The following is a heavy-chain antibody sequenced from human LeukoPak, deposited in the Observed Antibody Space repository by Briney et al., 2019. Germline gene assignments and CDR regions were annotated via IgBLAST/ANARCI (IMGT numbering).Heavy chain of an antibody. CDR1: GFTFSSDA. D-gene: IGHD2-8*01. V-gene: IGHV3-23*01. J-gene: IGHJ5*02. CDR2: ISGSGGST. Sequence: GGSLRLSCAASGFTFSSDAMSWVRQAPGKGREWVSAISGSGGSTYYAGSVKGRFTISRDSSKNRLYLQTNSLRPEDTAINYCAKSPGVYNWFDPWGQGTLVTVSS. CDR3: AKSPGVYNWFDP.